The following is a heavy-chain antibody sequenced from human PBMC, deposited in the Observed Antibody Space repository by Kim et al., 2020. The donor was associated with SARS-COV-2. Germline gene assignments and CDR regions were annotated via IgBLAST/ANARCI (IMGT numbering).Heavy chain of an antibody. J-gene: IGHJ4*02. CDR2: IYSGGST. V-gene: IGHV3-53*04. Sequence: GGSLRLSCAASGFTVTSNYMSWVRQAPGKGLEWVSLIYSGGSTYYADSVKGRLTISRHNSKNTLVLQMNTLRAEDTTLYYCARVAYYYDSSGRAHDYFDYWGQGTLVTVSS. CDR1: GFTVTSNY. D-gene: IGHD3-22*01. CDR3: ARVAYYYDSSGRAHDYFDY.